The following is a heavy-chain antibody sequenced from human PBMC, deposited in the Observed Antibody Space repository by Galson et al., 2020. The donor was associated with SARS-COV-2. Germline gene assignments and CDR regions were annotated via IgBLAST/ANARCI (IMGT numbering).Heavy chain of an antibody. J-gene: IGHJ4*02. CDR3: AREEEGLDGYREY. Sequence: SETLSLTCTVSGYSISRRGFFWTWIRQTAGKGLEWIWRIYTSGSTNYSPSLTSRVTISVDTSKNQFSLRSNSVTAADTAVYYCAREEEGLDGYREYWGRGPPVADSS. V-gene: IGHV4-61*02. D-gene: IGHD5-18*01. CDR2: IYTSGST. CDR1: GYSISRRGFF.